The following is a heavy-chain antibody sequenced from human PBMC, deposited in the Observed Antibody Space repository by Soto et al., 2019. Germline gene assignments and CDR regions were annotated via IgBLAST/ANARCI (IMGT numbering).Heavy chain of an antibody. J-gene: IGHJ6*02. CDR1: GFTFSSYA. CDR2: ITSNGGNT. CDR3: ARRIPFGCGMAV. Sequence: EVPLVESGGGLVQPGGSLRLSCAASGFTFSSYAMHWVRQAPGKGLEYVSAITSNGGNTDYASSVKGRFTISRDNSKNTLYLRMGCLRAEDMAVCYGARRIPFGCGMAVWGQGTTVTVSS. D-gene: IGHD6-19*01. V-gene: IGHV3-64*01.